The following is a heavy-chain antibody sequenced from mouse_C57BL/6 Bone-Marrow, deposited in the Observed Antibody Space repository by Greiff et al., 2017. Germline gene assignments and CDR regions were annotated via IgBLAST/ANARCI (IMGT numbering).Heavy chain of an antibody. Sequence: EVKLVESGGGLVKPGGSLKLSCAASGFTFSDYGMHWVRQAPEKGLEWVAYISSGSSTNYYADTVKGRFTISRDNAKNTLFLQMTSLRSEDTAMYYCARWGWYYYFDYWGQGTTLTVSS. V-gene: IGHV5-17*01. CDR3: ARWGWYYYFDY. CDR2: ISSGSSTN. CDR1: GFTFSDYG. J-gene: IGHJ2*01. D-gene: IGHD2-1*01.